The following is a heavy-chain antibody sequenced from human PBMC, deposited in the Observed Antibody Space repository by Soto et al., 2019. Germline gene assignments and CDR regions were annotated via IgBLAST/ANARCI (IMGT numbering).Heavy chain of an antibody. V-gene: IGHV3-30*18. CDR1: GFTFSSYG. CDR2: ISYDGSNK. CDR3: AKHQAVDRGDPPDY. Sequence: PGGSLRLSCAASGFTFSSYGMHWVRQAPGKGLEWVAVISYDGSNKYYADSVKGRFTISRDNSKNTMYLQMNSLRAEDTAMYYCAKHQAVDRGDPPDYWGQGTLVTVSS. J-gene: IGHJ4*02. D-gene: IGHD3-10*01.